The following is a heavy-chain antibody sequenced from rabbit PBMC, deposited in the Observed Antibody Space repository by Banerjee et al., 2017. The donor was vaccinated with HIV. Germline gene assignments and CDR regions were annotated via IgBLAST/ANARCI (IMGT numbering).Heavy chain of an antibody. J-gene: IGHJ4*01. Sequence: QLEESGGDLVKPEGSLTLTCTASGFTLSSYWMCWVRQAPGKGLEWIGYIDPIFDTTYYANWVNGRFTISSHNAQNTLYLQLNSLTAADTATYFCARHGSGGDYDFNLWGPGTLVTVS. CDR2: IDPIFDTT. CDR1: GFTLSSYW. CDR3: ARHGSGGDYDFNL. D-gene: IGHD1-1*01. V-gene: IGHV1S7*01.